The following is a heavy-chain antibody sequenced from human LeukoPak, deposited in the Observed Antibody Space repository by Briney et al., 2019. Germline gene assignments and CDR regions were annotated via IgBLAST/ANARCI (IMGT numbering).Heavy chain of an antibody. D-gene: IGHD1-26*01. J-gene: IGHJ4*02. Sequence: PSETLSLTCTVSGGSISSNAYYWAWIRQPPGKGLEWIGSIYSSVSTYYNPSLKSRVTISVDTSNNQFSLRLSSVTAADTALYYCAYSGSYGHLGYWGQGIPVTVSS. CDR1: GGSISSNAYY. V-gene: IGHV4-39*01. CDR2: IYSSVST. CDR3: AYSGSYGHLGY.